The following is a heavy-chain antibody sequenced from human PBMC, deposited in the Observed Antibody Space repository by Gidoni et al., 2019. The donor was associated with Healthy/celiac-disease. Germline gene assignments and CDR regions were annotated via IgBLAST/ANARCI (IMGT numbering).Heavy chain of an antibody. V-gene: IGHV3-49*04. D-gene: IGHD2-2*01. J-gene: IGHJ4*02. CDR1: GFTFGDYA. CDR3: IGKTGEAAMFDY. CDR2: IRSKAYGRTT. Sequence: EVQLVESGGGLVQPGRSLRLSCTASGFTFGDYAMRWVRQAPGKGVEWVGFIRSKAYGRTTEYAASVKGRFTISRDDSKSIAYLQMNSLKTEDTAVYYCIGKTGEAAMFDYWGQGTLVTVSS.